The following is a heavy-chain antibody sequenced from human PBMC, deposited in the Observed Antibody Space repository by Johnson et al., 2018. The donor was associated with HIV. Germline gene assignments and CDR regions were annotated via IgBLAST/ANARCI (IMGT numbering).Heavy chain of an antibody. V-gene: IGHV3-30*14. CDR3: AREYDAFDI. CDR2: ISYDGSNK. J-gene: IGHJ3*02. CDR1: GFTFSSYA. Sequence: QVQLVESGGGVVQPGRSLRLSCAAYGFTFSSYAMHWVRQAPGKGLEWVAVISYDGSNKYYADSVKGRFTISRDNSKNTLYLQMNSLRAEDTAVYYCAREYDAFDIWGQGTMVTVSS.